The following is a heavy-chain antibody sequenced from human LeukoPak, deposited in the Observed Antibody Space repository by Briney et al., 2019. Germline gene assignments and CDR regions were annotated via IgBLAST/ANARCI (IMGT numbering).Heavy chain of an antibody. D-gene: IGHD3-16*02. J-gene: IGHJ6*02. CDR2: INSDGSSI. Sequence: GGSLRLSCAASGYTFSTYWMHWVRQAPEKGLVWVSRINSDGSSITYADSVKGRFTISRDNAKNTLYLQMNSLRAEDTAVYYCARVNRGPYYYYYGMDVWGQGTTVTVSS. CDR3: ARVNRGPYYYYYGMDV. V-gene: IGHV3-74*03. CDR1: GYTFSTYW.